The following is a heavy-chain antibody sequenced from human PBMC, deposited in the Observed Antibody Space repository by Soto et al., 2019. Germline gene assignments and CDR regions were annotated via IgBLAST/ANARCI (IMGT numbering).Heavy chain of an antibody. J-gene: IGHJ6*02. Sequence: SLRLSCAASVFTFSSYAMSWVRQAPGKGLEWVSAISGSGGSTYYADSVKGRFTISRDNSKNTLYLQMNSLRAEDTAVYYCANLAGSYSQGMDVWGQGTTVTVSS. CDR2: ISGSGGST. CDR1: VFTFSSYA. V-gene: IGHV3-23*01. D-gene: IGHD1-26*01. CDR3: ANLAGSYSQGMDV.